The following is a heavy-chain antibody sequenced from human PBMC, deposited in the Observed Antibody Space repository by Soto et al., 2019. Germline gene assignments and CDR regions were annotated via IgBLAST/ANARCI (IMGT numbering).Heavy chain of an antibody. J-gene: IGHJ6*02. CDR3: ARIPKDSSSWYQHYYYGMDV. CDR1: GFSLSTSGMC. D-gene: IGHD6-13*01. CDR2: IDWDDDK. Sequence: GSGPTLVNPTQTLTLTCTFSGFSLSTSGMCVSWIRQPPGKALEWLALIDWDDDKYYSTSLKTRLTISKDTSKNQVVLTMTNMDPVETATYYCARIPKDSSSWYQHYYYGMDVWGQGTTVTVSS. V-gene: IGHV2-70*01.